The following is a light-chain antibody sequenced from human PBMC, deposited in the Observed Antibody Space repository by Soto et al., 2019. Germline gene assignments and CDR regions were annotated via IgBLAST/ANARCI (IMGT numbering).Light chain of an antibody. CDR3: ATWDDSLNGFYV. J-gene: IGLJ1*01. V-gene: IGLV2-8*01. CDR1: SSDVGGYNY. Sequence: QSALTQPPSASGSPGQSVAISCTGTSSDVGGYNYVSWYQQHPGKAPKLMIYEVNKRPSGVPDRFSGSKSGNTASLTVSGLQAEDEADYFCATWDDSLNGFYVFGTGTKLTVL. CDR2: EVN.